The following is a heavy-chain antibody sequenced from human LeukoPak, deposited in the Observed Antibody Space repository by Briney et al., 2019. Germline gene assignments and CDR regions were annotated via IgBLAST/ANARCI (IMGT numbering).Heavy chain of an antibody. CDR2: IYYSGTT. V-gene: IGHV4-59*01. CDR3: ARGVYIAAAQYGY. CDR1: GGSISSYY. J-gene: IGHJ4*02. Sequence: SETLSLTCTVSGGSISSYYWSWIRQPPGKGLEWIGYIYYSGTTNYDPSLKSRVTISVDTSKNQFSLKLSSVTAADTAVYYCARGVYIAAAQYGYWGQGTLVTVSS. D-gene: IGHD6-13*01.